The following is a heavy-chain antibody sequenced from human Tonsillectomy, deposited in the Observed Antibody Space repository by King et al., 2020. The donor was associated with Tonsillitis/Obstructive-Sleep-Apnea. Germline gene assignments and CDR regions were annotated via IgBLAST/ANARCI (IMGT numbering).Heavy chain of an antibody. Sequence: VQLVESGGGLIQPGGSLRLSCAASGFTVSSNYMSWVRQAPGKGLEWGSVIYSGGSTYYADSVKGRFTISRDNSKNTLYLQMNSLRAEYTAVYYCARVYHQDKLGYCSSTSCYKSYYYYCYMDVWGKGTTVTVSS. CDR1: GFTVSSNY. CDR3: ARVYHQDKLGYCSSTSCYKSYYYYCYMDV. D-gene: IGHD2-2*02. J-gene: IGHJ6*03. V-gene: IGHV3-53*01. CDR2: IYSGGST.